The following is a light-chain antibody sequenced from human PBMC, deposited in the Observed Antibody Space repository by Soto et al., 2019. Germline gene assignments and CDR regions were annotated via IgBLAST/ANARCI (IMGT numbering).Light chain of an antibody. Sequence: EIVMTQSPATLSVSPGERATLSCRASQSVSSNLAWYQQKPGQAPRLLIYGASTRATGIPARFSGSGSGTEFTLTIRSLQSEDFAVYYCHQYHNWPPWTFGQGTKVEIK. CDR1: QSVSSN. J-gene: IGKJ1*01. CDR2: GAS. CDR3: HQYHNWPPWT. V-gene: IGKV3-15*01.